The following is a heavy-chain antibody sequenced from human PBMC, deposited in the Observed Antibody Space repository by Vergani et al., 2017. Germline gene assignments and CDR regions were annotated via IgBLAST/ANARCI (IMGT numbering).Heavy chain of an antibody. CDR2: IYHSGST. J-gene: IGHJ5*02. D-gene: IGHD6-13*01. Sequence: QVQLPESGPGLVKPSGTLSLPCAVSGGSISSSNWWSWVRPPPGKGLEWIGEIYHSGSTNYNPSLKSRVTISVDKSKNKFYLKLSSVIDADTAVYYCAREPYSSSFFDPWGQGTLVTVSS. V-gene: IGHV4-4*02. CDR1: GGSISSSNW. CDR3: AREPYSSSFFDP.